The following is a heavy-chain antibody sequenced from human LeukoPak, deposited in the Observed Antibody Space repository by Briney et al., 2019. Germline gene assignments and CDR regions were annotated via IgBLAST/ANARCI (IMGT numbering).Heavy chain of an antibody. J-gene: IGHJ6*02. CDR2: ISGSGSSI. D-gene: IGHD3-10*01. V-gene: IGHV3-11*04. CDR1: GFTFSDYY. CDR3: ARVYGSGTYYPYRMDV. Sequence: PGGSLRLSCAASGFTFSDYYMSWIRQAPGKGLEWVSYISGSGSSIYYGDSVKGRFTISRDNSKNSLYLQMNSLRDEDTAVYYCARVYGSGTYYPYRMDVWGQGTTVTVSS.